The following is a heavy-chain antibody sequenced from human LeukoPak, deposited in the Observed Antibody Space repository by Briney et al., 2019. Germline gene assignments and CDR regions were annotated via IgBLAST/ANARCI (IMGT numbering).Heavy chain of an antibody. D-gene: IGHD1-26*01. CDR3: AREDIDSGSYFDY. CDR1: GFTFSSYA. CDR2: ISYDGSNK. V-gene: IGHV3-30*04. J-gene: IGHJ4*02. Sequence: PGGSLRLSCAASGFTFSSYAMSWVRQAPGKGLEWVAVISYDGSNKYYADSVKGRFTISRDNSKNTLYLQMNSLRAEDTAVYYCAREDIDSGSYFDYWGQGTLVTVSS.